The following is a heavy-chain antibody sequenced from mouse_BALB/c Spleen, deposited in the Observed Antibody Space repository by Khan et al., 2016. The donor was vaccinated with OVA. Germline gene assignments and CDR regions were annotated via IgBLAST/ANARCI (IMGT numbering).Heavy chain of an antibody. D-gene: IGHD2-14*01. CDR1: GYSITSDYA. CDR2: ISYSGST. Sequence: VQLKESGPGLVKPSQSLSLTCTVTGYSITSDYAWNWIRQFPRNKLEWMGYISYSGSTSYNPSLNSRISITRDTSKTQFLLQLTSVTTEDAATYCCARSGYEAWFAYWGQGTLVTVSA. J-gene: IGHJ3*01. V-gene: IGHV3-2*02. CDR3: ARSGYEAWFAY.